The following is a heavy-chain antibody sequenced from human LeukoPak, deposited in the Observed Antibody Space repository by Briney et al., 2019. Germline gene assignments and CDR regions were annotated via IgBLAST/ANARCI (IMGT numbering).Heavy chain of an antibody. CDR3: ARDGGSGLDY. CDR1: GFIFSSYG. V-gene: IGHV3-33*01. CDR2: IWYDGSKE. Sequence: GGSLRLSCATSGFIFSSYGMHWVRQAPGKGLEWVAVIWYDGSKEFYADSVKGRLTISREISKNTLYLEMNSLRAEDTAVYYCARDGGSGLDYWGQGTLVTVSS. D-gene: IGHD1-26*01. J-gene: IGHJ4*02.